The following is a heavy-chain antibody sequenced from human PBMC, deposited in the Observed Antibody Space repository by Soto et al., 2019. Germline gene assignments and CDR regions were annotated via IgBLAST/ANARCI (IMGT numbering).Heavy chain of an antibody. CDR2: MNTTSGNT. J-gene: IGHJ4*02. CDR3: ARAITMVRGLLILFFDY. Sequence: QVQLVQSGAEVKKPGASVKVSCKASGYTFTSYDINWVRQATGQGVEWMGWMNTTSGNTGYAQKFQGRVTMTRNTSISPAYMELSSLRSEDTAVYYCARAITMVRGLLILFFDYWGQGTLVTVSS. CDR1: GYTFTSYD. D-gene: IGHD3-10*01. V-gene: IGHV1-8*01.